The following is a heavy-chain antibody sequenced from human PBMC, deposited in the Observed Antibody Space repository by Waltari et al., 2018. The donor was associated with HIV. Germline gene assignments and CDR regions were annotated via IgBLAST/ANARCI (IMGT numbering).Heavy chain of an antibody. D-gene: IGHD1-26*01. V-gene: IGHV3-23*01. CDR3: AKRATTTTPYSFVDY. CDR1: GFTFSSYA. CDR2: MVSSGGTT. J-gene: IGHJ4*02. Sequence: EVQLLESGGGLVQPGGSLRLSCAASGFTFSSYAMHWVRQAPGKGLEWVSAMVSSGGTTYYADSVGGRFTISRDNSKNTLFLQMNSLRAEDTAAYYCAKRATTTTPYSFVDYWGQGTLVTVSS.